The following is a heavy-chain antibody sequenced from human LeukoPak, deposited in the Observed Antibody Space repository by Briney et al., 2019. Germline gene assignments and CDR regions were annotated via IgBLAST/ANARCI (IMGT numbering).Heavy chain of an antibody. D-gene: IGHD2-2*01. J-gene: IGHJ4*02. CDR2: IESNGNEK. V-gene: IGHV3-30*02. Sequence: GGSLRLSCAVSGFTFSDYTMNWVRQAPGKGLEWVASIESNGNEKYSSDSLKDRFTISRDNSKNTLYLQLNTVRPEDTAVFYCARGVTSSPQGPYHFDYWGQGILITVSS. CDR3: ARGVTSSPQGPYHFDY. CDR1: GFTFSDYT.